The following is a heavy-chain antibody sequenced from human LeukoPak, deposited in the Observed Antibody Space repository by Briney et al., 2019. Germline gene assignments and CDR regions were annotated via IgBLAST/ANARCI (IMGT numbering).Heavy chain of an antibody. J-gene: IGHJ4*02. CDR3: ARDLTFVVVPAAMPGSLYY. CDR1: GYTFTSYY. CDR2: INPSGGST. V-gene: IGHV1-46*01. D-gene: IGHD2-2*01. Sequence: ASVKVSCKASGYTFTSYYMHWVRQAPGQGLEWMGIINPSGGSTSYAQKFQGRVTMTRDMSTSTVYMELSSLRSEDTAVYYCARDLTFVVVPAAMPGSLYYWGQGTLVTVSS.